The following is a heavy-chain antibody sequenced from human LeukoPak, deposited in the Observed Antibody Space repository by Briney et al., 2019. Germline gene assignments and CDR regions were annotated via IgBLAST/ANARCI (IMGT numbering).Heavy chain of an antibody. CDR1: GFTFSSYW. J-gene: IGHJ3*01. CDR3: ARLRNVGGNPHPFNV. D-gene: IGHD4-23*01. CDR2: IKYDASST. Sequence: GGSLRLSCAASGFTFSSYWMSWVRQAPGKGLVWVSRIKYDASSTSYADSVKGRFTISRDNAKNTLYLQMNSLRAEDTAVYYCARLRNVGGNPHPFNVWGQGTTVTVSS. V-gene: IGHV3-74*01.